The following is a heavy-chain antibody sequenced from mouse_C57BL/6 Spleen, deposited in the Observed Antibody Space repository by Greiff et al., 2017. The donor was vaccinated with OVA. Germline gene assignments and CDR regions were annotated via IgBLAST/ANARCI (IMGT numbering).Heavy chain of an antibody. V-gene: IGHV1-69*01. CDR3: ARCLYDYDGAWFAY. CDR1: GYTFTSYW. Sequence: QVQLKQPGAELVMPGASVKLSCKASGYTFTSYWMHWVKQRPGQGLEWIGEIDPSDSYTNYNQKFKGKSTLTVDKSSSTAYMQLSSLTSEDSAVYYCARCLYDYDGAWFAYWGQGTLVTVSA. D-gene: IGHD2-4*01. CDR2: IDPSDSYT. J-gene: IGHJ3*01.